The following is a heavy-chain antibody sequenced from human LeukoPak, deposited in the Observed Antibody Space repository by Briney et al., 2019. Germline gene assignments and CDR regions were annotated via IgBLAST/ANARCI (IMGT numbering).Heavy chain of an antibody. CDR2: ISSSGSII. CDR3: ARDRIVYCGGDCYRLDY. Sequence: PGGSLRLSCAASGFTFSGYGMHWVRQAPGKGLEWVSYISSSGSIIYHADSLKGRFTISRDNAKNSLYLQMNSLRAEDTAVYYCARDRIVYCGGDCYRLDYWGQGTLVTVSS. CDR1: GFTFSGYG. D-gene: IGHD2-21*02. V-gene: IGHV3-48*04. J-gene: IGHJ4*02.